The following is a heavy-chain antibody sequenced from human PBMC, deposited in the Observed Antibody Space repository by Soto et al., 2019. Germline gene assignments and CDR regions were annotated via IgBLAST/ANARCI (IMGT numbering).Heavy chain of an antibody. CDR2: IIPVLGTT. D-gene: IGHD2-21*01. CDR1: GDTFSSYT. Sequence: QVQLVQSGAEVKKPGSSVKISCRASGDTFSSYTVNWLRQAPGRGLEWMGRIIPVLGTTDYAQTFRGRLSITANKSSNTVNMELGSLRSEDTAVYYCARRRYCGYDCDHKHYYGMDVWGQGTTVTVAS. CDR3: ARRRYCGYDCDHKHYYGMDV. J-gene: IGHJ6*02. V-gene: IGHV1-69*08.